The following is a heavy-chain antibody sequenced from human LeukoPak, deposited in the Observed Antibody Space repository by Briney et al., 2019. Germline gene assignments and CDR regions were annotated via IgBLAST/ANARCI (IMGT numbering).Heavy chain of an antibody. V-gene: IGHV3-21*01. Sequence: SGGSLRLSCAASGFTFSSYSMNWVRQAPGKGLEWVSSISSSSYIYYADSVKGRFTISRDNAKKSLYLQMNSLRAEDTAVYYCARDRRLYHYDSSGLPAFDYWGQGTLVTVSS. J-gene: IGHJ4*02. CDR3: ARDRRLYHYDSSGLPAFDY. CDR2: ISSSSYI. D-gene: IGHD3-22*01. CDR1: GFTFSSYS.